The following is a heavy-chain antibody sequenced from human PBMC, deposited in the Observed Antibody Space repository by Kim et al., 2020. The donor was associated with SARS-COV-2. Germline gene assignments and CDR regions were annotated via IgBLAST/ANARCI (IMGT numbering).Heavy chain of an antibody. CDR2: ISYDGSNK. J-gene: IGHJ1*01. Sequence: GGSLRLSCAASGFTFSSYAMHWVRQAPGKGLEWVAVISYDGSNKYYADSVKGRFTISRDNSKNTLYLQMNSLRAEDTAVYYCARETNYYGSGRSAEYFQHWGQGTLVTVSS. V-gene: IGHV3-30*04. CDR1: GFTFSSYA. D-gene: IGHD3-10*01. CDR3: ARETNYYGSGRSAEYFQH.